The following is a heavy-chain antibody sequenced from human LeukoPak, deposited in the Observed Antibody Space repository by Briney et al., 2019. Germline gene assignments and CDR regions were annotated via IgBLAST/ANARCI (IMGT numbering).Heavy chain of an antibody. J-gene: IGHJ4*02. V-gene: IGHV1-24*01. Sequence: ASVKVSCKVSGYTLTELSMHWVRQAPGKGLEWMGGFDLEDGETIYAQKFQGRVTMTEDTSTDTAYMELSSLRSEDTAVYYCATRAAASYYDSSGYYYGFDYWGQGTLVTVSS. CDR1: GYTLTELS. CDR2: FDLEDGET. CDR3: ATRAAASYYDSSGYYYGFDY. D-gene: IGHD3-22*01.